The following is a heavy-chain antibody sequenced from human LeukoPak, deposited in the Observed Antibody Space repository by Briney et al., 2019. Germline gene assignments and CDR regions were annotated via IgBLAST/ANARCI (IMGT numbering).Heavy chain of an antibody. CDR2: INHSGST. Sequence: NTSETLSLTCAVYGGSFSGYYWSWIRQPPGKGLEWIGEINHSGSTNYNPSLKSRVTISVDTSKNQFSLKLSSVTAADTAVYYCARGHFSGPRRVFDYWGQGTLVTVSS. CDR1: GGSFSGYY. J-gene: IGHJ4*02. CDR3: ARGHFSGPRRVFDY. D-gene: IGHD3-3*02. V-gene: IGHV4-34*01.